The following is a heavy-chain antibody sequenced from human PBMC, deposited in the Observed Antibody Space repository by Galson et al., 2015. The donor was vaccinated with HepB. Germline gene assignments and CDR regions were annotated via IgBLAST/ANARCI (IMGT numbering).Heavy chain of an antibody. J-gene: IGHJ3*01. Sequence: SLRLSCAASGFTFSNSAMSWVRQAPGKGLEWVSSISGGGGTTYYADSVKGRLTVSRDNSKNTLYLQMNSLRAEDTAIYHCAKDLSSLVRGGVGEAFDVWGQATMVTVSS. D-gene: IGHD3-10*01. CDR2: ISGGGGTT. CDR3: AKDLSSLVRGGVGEAFDV. CDR1: GFTFSNSA. V-gene: IGHV3-23*01.